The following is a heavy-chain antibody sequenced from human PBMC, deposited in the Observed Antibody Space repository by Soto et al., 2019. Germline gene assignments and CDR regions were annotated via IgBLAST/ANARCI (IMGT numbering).Heavy chain of an antibody. Sequence: XGSLSLTCAVSAGSISSSNWWSCVRQPPGKGLEWIGEIYHSGSTNYNPSLKSRVTISVDKSKNQFSLKLSSVTAADTAVYYCARSPFYYGSGSATGFDPWGQGTLVTVSS. J-gene: IGHJ5*02. CDR3: ARSPFYYGSGSATGFDP. V-gene: IGHV4-4*02. D-gene: IGHD3-10*01. CDR2: IYHSGST. CDR1: AGSISSSNW.